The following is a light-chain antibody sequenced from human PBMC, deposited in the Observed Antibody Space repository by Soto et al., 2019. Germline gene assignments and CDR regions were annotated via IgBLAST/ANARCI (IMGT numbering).Light chain of an antibody. J-gene: IGKJ1*01. CDR3: QQYNKWPLT. CDR2: GAS. CDR1: QSVSSK. Sequence: EIVMTQSPATLSVSPGERATLSCRASQSVSSKLAWYQQKPGQAPRLLISGASTRDTGIPFRFSGSASGTEFTLTISSLQSEDFAVYYCQQYNKWPLTFGQGTKVDIK. V-gene: IGKV3-15*01.